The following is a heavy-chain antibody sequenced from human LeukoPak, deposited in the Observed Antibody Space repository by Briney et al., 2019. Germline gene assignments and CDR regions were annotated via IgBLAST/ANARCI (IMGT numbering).Heavy chain of an antibody. D-gene: IGHD3-10*01. CDR3: ARVFTMVRGVIGAFDI. CDR1: GFTFSSYS. CDR2: ISSSSSYI. V-gene: IGHV3-21*01. J-gene: IGHJ3*02. Sequence: GGSLRLSCAASGFTFSSYSMNWVRQAPGKGLEWVSSISSSSSYIYYADSVKGRFTISRDNAKNSRYLQMNSLRAEDTAVYYCARVFTMVRGVIGAFDIWGQGTMVTVSS.